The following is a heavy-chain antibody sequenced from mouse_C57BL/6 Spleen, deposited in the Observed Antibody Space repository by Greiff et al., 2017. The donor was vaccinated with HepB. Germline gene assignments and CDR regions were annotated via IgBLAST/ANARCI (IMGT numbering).Heavy chain of an antibody. CDR1: GYTFTDYE. J-gene: IGHJ2*01. CDR3: TRGGHSNYDY. CDR2: IDPETGGT. V-gene: IGHV1-15*01. Sequence: VQGVESGAELVRPGASVTLSCKASGYTFTDYEMHWVKQTPVHGLEWIGAIDPETGGTAYNQKFKGKAILTADKSSSTAYMELRSLTSEDSAVYYCTRGGHSNYDYWGQGTTLTVSS. D-gene: IGHD2-5*01.